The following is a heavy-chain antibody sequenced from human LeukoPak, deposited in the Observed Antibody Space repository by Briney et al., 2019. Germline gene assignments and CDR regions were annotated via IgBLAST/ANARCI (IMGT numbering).Heavy chain of an antibody. Sequence: ASVKVSCKASGYTFTSYGISWVRQAPGQGLEWMGWISAYNGNTNYAQKLQGRVTMTTDTSTSTAYMELRSLRSDDTAVYYSAHHSSGYSKDAFDIWGQGTMVTVSS. CDR1: GYTFTSYG. D-gene: IGHD3-22*01. J-gene: IGHJ3*02. V-gene: IGHV1-18*01. CDR3: AHHSSGYSKDAFDI. CDR2: ISAYNGNT.